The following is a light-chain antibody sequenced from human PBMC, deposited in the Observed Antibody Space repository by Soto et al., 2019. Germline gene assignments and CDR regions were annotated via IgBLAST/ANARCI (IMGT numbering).Light chain of an antibody. V-gene: IGKV3-15*01. CDR2: GAS. J-gene: IGKJ1*01. Sequence: EVVMTQSPATLSLSPGERATLSCRASQSVSSSLAWYQQKPGQAPRLLIYGASTRAAGIPDRFSGSGSETEFTRTISSLKAEDFAIYYCEQYNNWWKFGQGTKVEIK. CDR3: EQYNNWWK. CDR1: QSVSSS.